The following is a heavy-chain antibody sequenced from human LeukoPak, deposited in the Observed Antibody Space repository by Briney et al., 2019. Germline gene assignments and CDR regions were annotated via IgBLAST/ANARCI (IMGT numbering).Heavy chain of an antibody. J-gene: IGHJ6*03. Sequence: ASVKVSCKASGYTFTSYGISWVRQAPGQGLEWMGWISAYNGNTNYAQKLQGRVTMTTDTSTSTAYMELRSLRSDDTAVYYCARGGAAAGEDYYYYYYMDVWGKGTTVTVSS. V-gene: IGHV1-18*01. CDR3: ARGGAAAGEDYYYYYYMDV. CDR1: GYTFTSYG. CDR2: ISAYNGNT. D-gene: IGHD6-13*01.